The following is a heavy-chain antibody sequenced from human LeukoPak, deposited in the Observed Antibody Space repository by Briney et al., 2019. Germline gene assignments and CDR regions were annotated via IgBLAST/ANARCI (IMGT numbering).Heavy chain of an antibody. J-gene: IGHJ6*03. CDR1: GFTFISYA. CDR3: AGLTYYDYWTGSQLAVGDYYYMDV. V-gene: IGHV3-23*01. D-gene: IGHD3-3*01. CDR2: ISGSGGST. Sequence: PGGSLRLSCAASGFTFISYAMSWVRQAPGKGLEWVSAISGSGGSTYYADSVKGRFTISRDNSKNTLYLQMNSLRAEDTAVYYCAGLTYYDYWTGSQLAVGDYYYMDVWGKGTTVTVSS.